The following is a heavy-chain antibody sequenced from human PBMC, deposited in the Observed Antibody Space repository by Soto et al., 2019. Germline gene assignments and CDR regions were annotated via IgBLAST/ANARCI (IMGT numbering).Heavy chain of an antibody. CDR3: ARGYGRNFDY. V-gene: IGHV4-30-4*01. Sequence: SETLSLTCTVSGGSVSSGGYFWSWIRQPPGEGLEWIGHIYNSGSTYSNPSLRGRVTISVDTSKNQFSLRLSSVTAADTAVYYCARGYGRNFDYWGQGTLVTVS. J-gene: IGHJ4*02. D-gene: IGHD5-18*01. CDR2: IYNSGST. CDR1: GGSVSSGGYF.